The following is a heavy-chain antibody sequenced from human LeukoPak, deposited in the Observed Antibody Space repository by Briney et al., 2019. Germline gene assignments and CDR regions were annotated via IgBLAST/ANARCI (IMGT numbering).Heavy chain of an antibody. V-gene: IGHV3-7*01. Sequence: GGSLRLSCAASGLSFRNYWMGWVRQAPGKGLEWVANIKHDGSEIYYMDSVEGRFTISRDTAKDSLYLQKNSLRVENTAVYYYARDRGDSGYALCDYWGQGTLVTVSS. CDR1: GLSFRNYW. J-gene: IGHJ4*02. CDR2: IKHDGSEI. CDR3: ARDRGDSGYALCDY. D-gene: IGHD5-12*01.